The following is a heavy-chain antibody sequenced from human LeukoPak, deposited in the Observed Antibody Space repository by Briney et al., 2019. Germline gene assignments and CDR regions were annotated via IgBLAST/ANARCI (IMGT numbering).Heavy chain of an antibody. Sequence: GGSLRLSCAASGFTVSSNYMSWVRQAPGKGLEWASVIYSGGSTYYADSVKGRFTISRDNSKNTLYLQMNSLRAEDTAVYYCAKGAYDYIEIAYFDYWGQGSLVTVSS. D-gene: IGHD5-12*01. CDR3: AKGAYDYIEIAYFDY. V-gene: IGHV3-66*01. CDR2: IYSGGST. J-gene: IGHJ4*02. CDR1: GFTVSSNY.